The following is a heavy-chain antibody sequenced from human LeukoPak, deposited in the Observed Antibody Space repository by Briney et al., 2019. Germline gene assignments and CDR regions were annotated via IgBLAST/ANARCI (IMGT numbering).Heavy chain of an antibody. Sequence: GGSLRLSCAASGFTFSSYGMHWVRQAPRKGLEWVAFIRYDGSNKYYADSVKGRFSISRDNSKNTLYLQMNTLRAEDTAVYYCAKDSSASGWYGFFDYWGQGTLVTVSS. CDR3: AKDSSASGWYGFFDY. CDR2: IRYDGSNK. J-gene: IGHJ4*02. V-gene: IGHV3-30*02. CDR1: GFTFSSYG. D-gene: IGHD6-19*01.